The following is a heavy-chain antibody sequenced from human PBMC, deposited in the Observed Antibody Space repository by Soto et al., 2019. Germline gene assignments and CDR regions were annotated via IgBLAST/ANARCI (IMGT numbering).Heavy chain of an antibody. CDR2: IYYSGST. D-gene: IGHD6-13*01. Sequence: QVQLQESGPGLVKPSQTLSLTCTVSGGSISSGDYYWSWIRQPPGKGLEWIGYIYYSGSTYYNPSHKSRVTISVDTSKPQFSLKLSSVTAADTAVYYCARVLGSSWFNWFDPWGQGTLVTVSS. CDR1: GGSISSGDYY. J-gene: IGHJ5*02. V-gene: IGHV4-30-4*01. CDR3: ARVLGSSWFNWFDP.